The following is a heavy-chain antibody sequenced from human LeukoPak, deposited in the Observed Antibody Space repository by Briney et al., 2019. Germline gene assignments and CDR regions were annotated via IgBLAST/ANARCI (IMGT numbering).Heavy chain of an antibody. D-gene: IGHD1-26*01. CDR3: AKAALLGPNYYFDY. Sequence: GGSLRLSCAASGFTFSSYEMNWVRQAPGKGLEWVSSISARGGNTYYADSVKGRFTISRDNSKNTLYLQMHSLKAEDTAVYYCAKAALLGPNYYFDYWGQGTLVTVSS. J-gene: IGHJ4*02. CDR1: GFTFSSYE. V-gene: IGHV3-23*01. CDR2: ISARGGNT.